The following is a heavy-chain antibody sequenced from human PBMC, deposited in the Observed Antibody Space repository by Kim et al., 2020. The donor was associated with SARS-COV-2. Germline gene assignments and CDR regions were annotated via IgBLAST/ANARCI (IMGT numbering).Heavy chain of an antibody. D-gene: IGHD6-19*01. V-gene: IGHV3-23*03. CDR3: AKARPGIAVAGMVL. Sequence: ADSVEGRFTISRDNSKNTLFLQMHGLRAEDTAVYYCAKARPGIAVAGMVLWGQGTLVTVSS. J-gene: IGHJ4*02.